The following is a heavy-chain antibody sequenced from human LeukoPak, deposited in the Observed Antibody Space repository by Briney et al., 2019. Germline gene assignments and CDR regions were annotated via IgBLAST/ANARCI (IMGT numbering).Heavy chain of an antibody. CDR3: ARNLPAADY. CDR1: GFNFGAYA. Sequence: PGGSLRLSCRASGFNFGAYAMSWFRQAPGKGLEWTSYISNTGSVIYYADSVKGRFTISRDNAKNSLYLQMNSLRAEDTAVYYCARNLPAADYWGQGTLVTVSS. V-gene: IGHV3-48*03. CDR2: ISNTGSVI. D-gene: IGHD2-2*01. J-gene: IGHJ4*02.